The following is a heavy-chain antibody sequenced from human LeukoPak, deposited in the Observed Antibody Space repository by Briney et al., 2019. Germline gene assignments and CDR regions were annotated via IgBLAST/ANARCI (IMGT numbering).Heavy chain of an antibody. D-gene: IGHD2-15*01. V-gene: IGHV3-23*01. CDR3: AKVGYLGDYYYYYMDV. J-gene: IGHJ6*03. CDR2: ISGSGGST. CDR1: GFTFSSYG. Sequence: QPGGSLRLSCAASGFTFSSYGMSWVRQAPGEGLEWVSAISGSGGSTYYADSVKGRFTISRDNSKNTLYLQMNSLRAEDTAVYYCAKVGYLGDYYYYYMDVWGKGTTVTVSS.